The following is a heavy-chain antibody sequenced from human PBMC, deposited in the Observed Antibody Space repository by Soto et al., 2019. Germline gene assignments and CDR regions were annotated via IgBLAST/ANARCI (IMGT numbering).Heavy chain of an antibody. V-gene: IGHV1-2*04. CDR3: ARGGRWSRIAAAGPPPHDAFDI. Sequence: ASVKVSCKASGYTFTGYYMHWVRQAPGQGLEWMGWINPNSGGTNYAQKFQGWVTMTRDTSISTAYMELSRLRSDDTAVDYCARGGRWSRIAAAGPPPHDAFDIWGQGTMVTVSS. D-gene: IGHD6-13*01. CDR2: INPNSGGT. J-gene: IGHJ3*02. CDR1: GYTFTGYY.